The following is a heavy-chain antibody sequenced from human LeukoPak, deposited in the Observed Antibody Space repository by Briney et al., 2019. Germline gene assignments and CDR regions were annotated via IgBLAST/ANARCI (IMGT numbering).Heavy chain of an antibody. CDR2: IIPIFGTA. V-gene: IGHV1-69*05. J-gene: IGHJ5*02. CDR3: ARGALPYYYDSSGYHGWFDP. Sequence: SVKVSCKASGGTFSSYAISWVRQAPGQGLEWMGGIIPIFGTANYAQKFQGRVTITTDESTSTAYMELSSLRSEDTAVYYCARGALPYYYDSSGYHGWFDPWGQGTLVTVSS. D-gene: IGHD3-22*01. CDR1: GGTFSSYA.